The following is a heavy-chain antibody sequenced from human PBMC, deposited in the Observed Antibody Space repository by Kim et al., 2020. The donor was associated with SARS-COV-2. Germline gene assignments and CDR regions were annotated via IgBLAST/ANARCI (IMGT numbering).Heavy chain of an antibody. V-gene: IGHV4-34*01. CDR2: INHSGST. J-gene: IGHJ4*02. CDR3: ARVAIFGVVIHYYFDY. Sequence: SETLSLTCAVYGGSFSGYYWSWIRQPPGKGLEWIGEINHSGSTNYNPSLKSRVTISVDTSKNQFSLKLSSVTAADTAVYYCARVAIFGVVIHYYFDYWGQGTLVTVSS. D-gene: IGHD3-3*01. CDR1: GGSFSGYY.